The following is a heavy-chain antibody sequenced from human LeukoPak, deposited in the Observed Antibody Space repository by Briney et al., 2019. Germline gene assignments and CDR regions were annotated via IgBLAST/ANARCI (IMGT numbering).Heavy chain of an antibody. CDR3: ARALESVTTGVDY. J-gene: IGHJ4*02. CDR2: ISYDGSNK. Sequence: GGSLRLSCAASGFTFSSYAMHWVRKAPGKGLEWVAVISYDGSNKYYADSVKGRFTISRDNSKNTLYLQMNSLRAEDTAVYYCARALESVTTGVDYWGQGTLVTVSS. CDR1: GFTFSSYA. D-gene: IGHD4-17*01. V-gene: IGHV3-30-3*01.